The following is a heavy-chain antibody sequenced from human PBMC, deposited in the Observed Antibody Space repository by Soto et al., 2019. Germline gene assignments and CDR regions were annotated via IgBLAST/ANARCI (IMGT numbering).Heavy chain of an antibody. J-gene: IGHJ6*02. V-gene: IGHV3-7*01. CDR2: TKRDASET. D-gene: IGHD4-17*01. CDR3: ARPPVKGIHV. CDR1: GFNFSSYW. Sequence: GGSLRLSCEGTGFNFSSYWMHWVRQAPGKGLEWVANTKRDASETYYADSVKGQSTISRDNARNSLYLQMNSLRVEDTAVYYCARPPVKGIHVWGQGTTVTVSS.